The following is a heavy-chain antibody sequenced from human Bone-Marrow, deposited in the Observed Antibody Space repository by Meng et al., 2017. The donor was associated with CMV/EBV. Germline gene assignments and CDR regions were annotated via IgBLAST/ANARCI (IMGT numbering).Heavy chain of an antibody. CDR2: INPNSGGT. J-gene: IGHJ5*02. CDR1: GYTFTGYY. Sequence: ASVKVSCKASGYTFTGYYMHWVRQAPGQGLEWMGWINPNSGGTNYAQKFQGRVTMTRDTSISTAYMELSRLRSDDTAVYYCARDRTYYDFWSGYYLRTFDPWGQGTPVTVSS. V-gene: IGHV1-2*02. CDR3: ARDRTYYDFWSGYYLRTFDP. D-gene: IGHD3-3*01.